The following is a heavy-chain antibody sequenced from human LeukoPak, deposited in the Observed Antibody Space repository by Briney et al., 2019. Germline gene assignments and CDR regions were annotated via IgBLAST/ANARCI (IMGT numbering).Heavy chain of an antibody. CDR1: GFTVSTHW. V-gene: IGHV3-74*01. J-gene: IGHJ5*02. CDR3: ARDRGEGTPLDP. Sequence: GGSLRLSCEASGFTVSTHWMHWVRQAPGKGLVWVSLIRIDGSDTDYADSVRGRFTTSRDNAKNVVYLQMDSLRVEDTAIYYCARDRGEGTPLDPWGQGTLVTVSS. CDR2: IRIDGSDT.